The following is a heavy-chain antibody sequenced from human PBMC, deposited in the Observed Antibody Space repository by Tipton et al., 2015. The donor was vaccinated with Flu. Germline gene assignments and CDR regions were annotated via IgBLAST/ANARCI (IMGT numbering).Heavy chain of an antibody. CDR1: GGPISSYY. Sequence: TLSLTCTVSGGPISSYYLSWIRQPPEKGLEWIGYNYYSGSTNYNPPLTSRVTISVDTSKNQLSLKQSSVTAADTDVYYCARDNGSGGYFNLGYYGLDVWGQATTVTVPS. V-gene: IGHV4-59*01. J-gene: IGHJ6*02. D-gene: IGHD3-10*01. CDR3: ARDNGSGGYFNLGYYGLDV. CDR2: NYYSGST.